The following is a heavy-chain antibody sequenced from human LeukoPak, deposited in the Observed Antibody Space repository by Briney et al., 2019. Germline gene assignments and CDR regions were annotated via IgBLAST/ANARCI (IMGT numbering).Heavy chain of an antibody. D-gene: IGHD1-26*01. CDR2: ISSSSSYI. J-gene: IGHJ4*02. CDR3: AKDYLSVKWEPSSGDY. CDR1: GFTFSSYS. Sequence: PGGSLRLSCAASGFTFSSYSMNWVRQAPGKGLEWVSSISSSSSYIYYADSVKGRFTISRDNAKNSLYLQMNSLRAEDTAVYYCAKDYLSVKWEPSSGDYWGQGTLVTVSS. V-gene: IGHV3-21*01.